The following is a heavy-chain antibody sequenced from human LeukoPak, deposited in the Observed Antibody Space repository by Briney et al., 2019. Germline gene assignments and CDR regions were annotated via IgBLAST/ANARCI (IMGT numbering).Heavy chain of an antibody. CDR1: GYTFTGYY. V-gene: IGHV1-2*02. CDR3: AREEGSGCYDS. CDR2: INPNSGGT. Sequence: ASVKVSCKASGYTFTGYYMHWVRQPPGQGLEWMGWINPNSGGTNYAQKFQGRVTMTRDTSITTAYMELSRLRSDDTAVYYCAREEGSGCYDSWGQGTMLTVSS. J-gene: IGHJ4*02. D-gene: IGHD6-19*01.